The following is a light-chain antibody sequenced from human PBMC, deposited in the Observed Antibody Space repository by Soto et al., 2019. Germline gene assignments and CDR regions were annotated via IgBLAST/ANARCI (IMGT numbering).Light chain of an antibody. Sequence: QSALTQPRSVSGSPGQSVTISCTGTSSDVGVYNYVSWYQQYPGKAPKIMIYDVSKRPSGVPDRFSGSKSDNTASLTVSGLQAADEADYFCSSFAGNNNLVFGGGTKLTVL. CDR2: DVS. CDR3: SSFAGNNNLV. J-gene: IGLJ3*02. V-gene: IGLV2-8*01. CDR1: SSDVGVYNY.